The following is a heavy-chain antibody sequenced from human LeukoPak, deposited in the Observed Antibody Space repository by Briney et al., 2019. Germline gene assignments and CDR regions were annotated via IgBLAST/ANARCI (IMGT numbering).Heavy chain of an antibody. CDR2: IKSKTDGGTT. V-gene: IGHV3-15*01. J-gene: IGHJ1*01. D-gene: IGHD6-13*01. Sequence: GRSLRLSCTASGFTFGDYAMSWVRQAPGKGLEWVGRIKSKTDGGTTDYAAPVKGRFTISRDDSKNTLYLQMNSLKTEDTAVYYCTTDLVAAAGKIRFQHWGQGTLVTVSS. CDR1: GFTFGDYA. CDR3: TTDLVAAAGKIRFQH.